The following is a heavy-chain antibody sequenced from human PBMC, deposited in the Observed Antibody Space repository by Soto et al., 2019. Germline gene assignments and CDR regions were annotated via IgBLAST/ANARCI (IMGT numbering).Heavy chain of an antibody. CDR1: GGSISSSSYY. Sequence: QLQLQESGPGLVKHSETLSLTCTVSGGSISSSSYYWGWIRQPPGKGLEWIGSIYYSGSTYYNPSLMSRVTFSVDTSMNQFSLKLSSVTAADTAVYFCARRQGYCSSTSCYELYYFDYWGQGTLVTVSS. CDR2: IYYSGST. V-gene: IGHV4-39*01. CDR3: ARRQGYCSSTSCYELYYFDY. J-gene: IGHJ4*02. D-gene: IGHD2-2*01.